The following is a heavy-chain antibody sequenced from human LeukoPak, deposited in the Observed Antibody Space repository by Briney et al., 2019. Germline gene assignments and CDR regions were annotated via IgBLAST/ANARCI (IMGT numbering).Heavy chain of an antibody. CDR2: VHISGTT. V-gene: IGHV4-4*07. D-gene: IGHD3-3*01. CDR3: AGKHLNFCQGGPCPYYFDF. CDR1: GGSIGNYY. J-gene: IGHJ4*02. Sequence: PSETLSLTCSVSGGSIGNYYWSWIRQSAGQGLEWIGRVHISGTTNYNPSLARRVTLSVDKSKNQFSLELTSVTAAETAVEYRAGKHLNFCQGGPCPYYFDFWGQGTLVTVSS.